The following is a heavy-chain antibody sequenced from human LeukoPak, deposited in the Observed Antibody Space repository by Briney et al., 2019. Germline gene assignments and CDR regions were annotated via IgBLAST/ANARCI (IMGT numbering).Heavy chain of an antibody. D-gene: IGHD3-10*01. J-gene: IGHJ4*02. V-gene: IGHV4-61*02. CDR1: GGSINNESYY. CDR2: IYTSGST. CDR3: ARGEVRGVHFDY. Sequence: ASQTLSLTCTVSGGSINNESYYWSWIRQPAGKGLEWIGRIYTSGSTNYNPSLKSRVTISKDTSKNQFSLKLSSVTAADTAVYYCARGEVRGVHFDYWGQGTLVTVSS.